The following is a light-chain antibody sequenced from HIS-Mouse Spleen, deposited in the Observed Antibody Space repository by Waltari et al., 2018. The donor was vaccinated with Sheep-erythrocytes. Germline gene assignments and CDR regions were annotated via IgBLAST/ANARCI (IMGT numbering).Light chain of an antibody. V-gene: IGLV2-23*01. CDR2: EGS. CDR1: SSDVGSYNL. J-gene: IGLJ3*02. CDR3: CSYAGSSTPWV. Sequence: QSALTQPASVSVSPGQSITISCTGTSSDVGSYNLVSWYQQHPGNAPKPMIYEGSKRPSGVSNRFSGSKSGNTASLTISGLQAEDEADYYCCSYAGSSTPWVFGGGTKLTVL.